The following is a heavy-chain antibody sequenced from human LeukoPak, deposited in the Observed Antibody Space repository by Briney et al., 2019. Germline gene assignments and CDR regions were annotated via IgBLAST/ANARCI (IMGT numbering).Heavy chain of an antibody. CDR1: GFTFSSYT. CDR3: ARAMVDTNWYFDY. CDR2: ISSSTSYI. Sequence: GGSLRLSCAASGFTFSSYTMNWVRQAPGKGLEWVLSISSSTSYIYYADSLKGRFTISRDNAKNSLYLQMNSLRAGDTAVYYCARAMVDTNWYFDYWGQGTLVTVSS. J-gene: IGHJ4*02. V-gene: IGHV3-21*01. D-gene: IGHD4/OR15-4a*01.